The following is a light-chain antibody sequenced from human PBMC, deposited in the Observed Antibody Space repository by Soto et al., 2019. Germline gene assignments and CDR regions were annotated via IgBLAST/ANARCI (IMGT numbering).Light chain of an antibody. CDR1: QSVSSN. Sequence: ERIMTQSPATLSVSPGESATLSCRASQSVSSNLAWYQQKPGQAPRLLIYGVSTRATGIPARFSGSGSETKFTLTISSLQSEDFAVYYCQQYNNSTPLTFGGGTKVEIK. CDR3: QQYNNSTPLT. J-gene: IGKJ4*01. CDR2: GVS. V-gene: IGKV3-15*01.